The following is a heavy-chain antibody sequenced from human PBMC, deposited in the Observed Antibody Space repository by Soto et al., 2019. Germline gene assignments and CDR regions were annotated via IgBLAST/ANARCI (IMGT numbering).Heavy chain of an antibody. CDR2: ISGSDNST. J-gene: IGHJ6*02. CDR1: GFTFSSYA. V-gene: IGHV3-23*01. CDR3: APMGV. Sequence: GGSLRLSCAASGFTFSSYAMSWVRQAPGKGLEWVSGISGSDNSTFYADSVKGRFTISRDNSKNTLYLQMSSLRADDTAVYYCAPMGVWGQGTTVTVSS.